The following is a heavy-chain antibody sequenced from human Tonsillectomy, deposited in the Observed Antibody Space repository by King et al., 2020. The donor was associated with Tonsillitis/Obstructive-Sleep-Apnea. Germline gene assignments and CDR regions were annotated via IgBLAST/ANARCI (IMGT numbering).Heavy chain of an antibody. CDR3: ARGPNYSSSWYNY. V-gene: IGHV4-34*01. CDR1: GGXFSGYY. CDR2: INHSGST. Sequence: VQLQQWGAGLLKPSETXXXTCAVYGGXFSGYYWSWIRQPPGKGLEWIGEINHSGSTNYNPSLKSRVTISVDTSKNQFSLKLSSVTAADTAVYYCARGPNYSSSWYNYWGQGTLVTVSS. J-gene: IGHJ4*02. D-gene: IGHD6-13*01.